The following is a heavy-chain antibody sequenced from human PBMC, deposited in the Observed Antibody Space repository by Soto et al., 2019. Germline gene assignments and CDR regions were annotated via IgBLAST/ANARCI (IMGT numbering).Heavy chain of an antibody. CDR3: AKIVFREWLFLDY. CDR1: GFTFSSYS. J-gene: IGHJ4*02. CDR2: ISGSSGST. D-gene: IGHD3-3*01. Sequence: GGSLRLSCAASGFTFSSYSMNWVRQAPGKGLEWVSAISGSSGSTYYADSVKGRFTISRDNSKNTLYLQMNSLRAEDTAVYYCAKIVFREWLFLDYWGQGTLVTVSS. V-gene: IGHV3-23*01.